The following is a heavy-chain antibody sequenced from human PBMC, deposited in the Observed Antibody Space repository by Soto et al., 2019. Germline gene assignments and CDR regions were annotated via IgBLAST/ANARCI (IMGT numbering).Heavy chain of an antibody. CDR3: VKSLSAVAVSDWFDP. CDR2: ISGSGNGT. V-gene: IGHV3-23*01. J-gene: IGHJ5*02. CDR1: GFTFSSCA. D-gene: IGHD6-19*01. Sequence: PGGSLRLSCAASGFTFSSCALNWVRQTPGKGLEWVSVISGSGNGTYYADSVEGRFTISRDNSKNTVYLQMNSLRAEDTAMYYCVKSLSAVAVSDWFDPWGQGTLVTVSS.